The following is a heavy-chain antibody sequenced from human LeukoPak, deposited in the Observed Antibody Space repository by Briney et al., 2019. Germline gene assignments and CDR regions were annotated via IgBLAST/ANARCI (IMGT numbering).Heavy chain of an antibody. CDR1: GFTFSSYW. CDR2: ISGSGGST. V-gene: IGHV3-23*01. D-gene: IGHD3-22*01. CDR3: AKGPEYYYDSSGYSDY. Sequence: GGSLRLSCAASGFTFSSYWMSWVRLAPGKGLEWVSAISGSGGSTYYADSVKGRFTISRDNSKNTLYLQMNSLRAEDTAVYYCAKGPEYYYDSSGYSDYWGQGTLVTVSS. J-gene: IGHJ4*02.